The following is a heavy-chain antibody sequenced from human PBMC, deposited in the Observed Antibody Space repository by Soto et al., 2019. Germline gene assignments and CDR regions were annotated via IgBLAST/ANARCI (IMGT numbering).Heavy chain of an antibody. Sequence: ASVKVSCKASGYTFTIYGISWVRQAPGQGLEWMGWISAYNGNTNYAQKLQGRVTMTTDTSTSTAYMELRSLRSDDTAVYYCATPYDSSGPDAFDIWGQGTMVTVSS. J-gene: IGHJ3*02. D-gene: IGHD3-22*01. V-gene: IGHV1-18*01. CDR3: ATPYDSSGPDAFDI. CDR2: ISAYNGNT. CDR1: GYTFTIYG.